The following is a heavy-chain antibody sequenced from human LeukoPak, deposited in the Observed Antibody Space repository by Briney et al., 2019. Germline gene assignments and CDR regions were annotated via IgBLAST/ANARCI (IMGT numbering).Heavy chain of an antibody. Sequence: SETLSLTCTVSGGSISSYYWSWIRQPAGKGLEWIGRIYTSGSTNYNPSLKSRVTMSVDTSKNQFSLKLSSVTAADTAVYYCARNGDYWELNAFDIWGQGTMVTVSS. D-gene: IGHD4-17*01. V-gene: IGHV4-4*07. CDR3: ARNGDYWELNAFDI. CDR1: GGSISSYY. J-gene: IGHJ3*02. CDR2: IYTSGST.